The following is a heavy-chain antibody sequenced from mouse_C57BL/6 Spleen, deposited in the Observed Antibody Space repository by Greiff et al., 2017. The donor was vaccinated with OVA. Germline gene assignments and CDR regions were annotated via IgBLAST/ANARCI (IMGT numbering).Heavy chain of an antibody. CDR1: GITFSDYY. CDR2: INYDGSST. V-gene: IGHV5-16*01. CDR3: ARIYRVYFDY. J-gene: IGHJ2*01. Sequence: EVQVVESEGGLVQPGSSMKLSCTASGITFSDYYMAWVRQVPEKGLEWVANINYDGSSTYYLDSLKSRFIISRDNAKNILYLQMSSLKSEDTATYYCARIYRVYFDYWGQGTTLTVSS. D-gene: IGHD2-1*01.